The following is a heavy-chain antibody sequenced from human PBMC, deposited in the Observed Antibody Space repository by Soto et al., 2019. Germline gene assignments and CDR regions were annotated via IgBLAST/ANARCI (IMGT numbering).Heavy chain of an antibody. J-gene: IGHJ6*02. CDR1: GFIFSSHN. Sequence: EVQLVESGGGLVKPGGSLRLSCAASGFIFSSHNMNWVRQAPGKGLEWVSSITGSSSYIFYAYSVKGRITISRDNAKNTVYLQMNSLRAEDTGVYYCARLVASETGYGMDVWGQGNTVTVSS. CDR3: ARLVASETGYGMDV. CDR2: ITGSSSYI. V-gene: IGHV3-21*06. D-gene: IGHD3-9*01.